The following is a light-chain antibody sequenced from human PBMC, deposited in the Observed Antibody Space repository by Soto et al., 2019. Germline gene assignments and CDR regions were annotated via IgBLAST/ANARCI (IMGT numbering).Light chain of an antibody. CDR2: GVT. V-gene: IGLV2-14*01. CDR1: DSDVGGYNF. CDR3: SSYTSSSTLGV. Sequence: QSALTQPASVSGSPGQSITISCTGTDSDVGGYNFVSWYQQHPGKAPKLMIYGVTNRPSGVSNRFSGSKSGNTASLTISGLQAEDEADYYCSSYTSSSTLGVFGGGTKLTVL. J-gene: IGLJ2*01.